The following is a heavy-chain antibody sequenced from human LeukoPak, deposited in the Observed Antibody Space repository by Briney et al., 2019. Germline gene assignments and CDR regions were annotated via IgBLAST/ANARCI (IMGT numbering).Heavy chain of an antibody. CDR3: ARRRYRHYYGSGSPPNDAFDI. Sequence: PSETLSLTCAVYGGSFSGYYWSWIRQPPGKGLEWIGEINHSGSTNYNPSLKSRVTISVDTSKNQFSLKLSSVTAADTAVYYCARRRYRHYYGSGSPPNDAFDIWGQGTMVTVSS. V-gene: IGHV4-34*01. CDR2: INHSGST. J-gene: IGHJ3*02. CDR1: GGSFSGYY. D-gene: IGHD3-10*01.